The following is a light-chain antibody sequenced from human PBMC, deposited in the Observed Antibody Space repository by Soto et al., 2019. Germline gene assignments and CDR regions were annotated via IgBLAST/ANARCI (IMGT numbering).Light chain of an antibody. CDR3: QQYNKWPPQYT. V-gene: IGKV3-15*01. CDR1: QSINSD. Sequence: EIVMTQSPVTLSVSPGERATLSCRASQSINSDLAWYQQKPGQAHRLLIYDASTRATDIPARISGSGSGTDFTLTISSLQSEDLAVYFCQQYNKWPPQYTFGQGTKLEIK. J-gene: IGKJ2*01. CDR2: DAS.